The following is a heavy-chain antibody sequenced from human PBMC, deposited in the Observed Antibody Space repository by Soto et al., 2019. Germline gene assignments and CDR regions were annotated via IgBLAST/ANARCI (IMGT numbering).Heavy chain of an antibody. D-gene: IGHD6-19*01. J-gene: IGHJ6*02. CDR2: INHIEST. V-gene: IGHV4-34*01. CDR3: ARTPRAVAGTAGMDV. Sequence: QVQLQQWGAGLLKPSETLSLTCAVYGGSLRTFYWSCIRQPPGKGLEWIGEINHIESTNYNPSLKSRVTISVDTSNNRFSLKVNSVTAADTAVYYCARTPRAVAGTAGMDVWGQGTTVTVSS. CDR1: GGSLRTFY.